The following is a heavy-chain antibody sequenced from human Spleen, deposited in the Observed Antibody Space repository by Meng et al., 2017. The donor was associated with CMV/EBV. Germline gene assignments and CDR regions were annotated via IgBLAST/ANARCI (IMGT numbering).Heavy chain of an antibody. V-gene: IGHV3-48*04. CDR2: ISSSSSTI. J-gene: IGHJ6*02. CDR3: ARDGSDDFWSGHLYYYYGMDV. D-gene: IGHD3-3*01. Sequence: GESLKISCSTSGLTFSLYAMSWVRQAPGKGLEWVSYISSSSSTIYYADSVKGRFTISRDNAKNSLYLQMNSLRAEDTAVYYCARDGSDDFWSGHLYYYYGMDVWGQGTTVTVSS. CDR1: GLTFSLYA.